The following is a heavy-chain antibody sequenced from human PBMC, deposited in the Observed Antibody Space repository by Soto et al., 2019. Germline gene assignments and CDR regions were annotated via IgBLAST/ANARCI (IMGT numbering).Heavy chain of an antibody. CDR1: GFTFDNYA. Sequence: GGSLRLSCAASGFTFDNYAMHWVRQVPGKGLEWVSGINWNSGSIGYADSVKGRFAISRDNAKNSLHLQMNSLRAEDTAFYYCVKDESINWYSGHFRHWGQGTLVTVSS. D-gene: IGHD6-13*01. V-gene: IGHV3-9*01. CDR3: VKDESINWYSGHFRH. CDR2: INWNSGSI. J-gene: IGHJ1*01.